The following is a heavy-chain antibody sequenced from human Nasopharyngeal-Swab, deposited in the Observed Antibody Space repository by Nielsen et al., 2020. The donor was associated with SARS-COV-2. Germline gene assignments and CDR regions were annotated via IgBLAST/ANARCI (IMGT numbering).Heavy chain of an antibody. CDR1: GFTFSHYF. Sequence: ASVKVSCKASGFTFSHYFMHWVRQAPGQGLEWMGVITPSGGATNYARKFRGRVTMTRDPSTSIVYLDLSSLKSEDTAVYFCASEPGGMAAPGKHFDPWGQGTLVTVSS. CDR2: ITPSGGAT. V-gene: IGHV1-46*01. CDR3: ASEPGGMAAPGKHFDP. J-gene: IGHJ5*02. D-gene: IGHD6-13*01.